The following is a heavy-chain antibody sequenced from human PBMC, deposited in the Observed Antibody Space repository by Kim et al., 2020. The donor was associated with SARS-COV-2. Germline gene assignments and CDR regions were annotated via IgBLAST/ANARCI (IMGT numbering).Heavy chain of an antibody. V-gene: IGHV4-59*11. CDR1: GGSISNHY. D-gene: IGHD5-12*01. CDR3: ARDHPGPDYSFDL. Sequence: SETLSLTCIVSGGSISNHYWSWIRQPPGKGLEWIGYIDYSGSTNSNPSLKSRVTISVDTSKNQFSLKLSSVTAADTAVYYCARDHPGPDYSFDLWGQGTMVTVSS. J-gene: IGHJ3*01. CDR2: IDYSGST.